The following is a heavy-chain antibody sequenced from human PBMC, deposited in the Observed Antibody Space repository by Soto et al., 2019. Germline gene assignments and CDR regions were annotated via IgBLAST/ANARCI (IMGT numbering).Heavy chain of an antibody. CDR1: GYTFTANA. Sequence: QVQLVQSGAEVKKPGASVKISCKASGYTFTANALHWVRQGPGHRLEWMGWINPDKGNPQYSQNFQGRVTFTRDTSARTAYIERSNLRSEDTAEYYCARGIESKAAAPPFDPWGQGSLVTVSS. CDR3: ARGIESKAAAPPFDP. D-gene: IGHD6-13*01. J-gene: IGHJ5*02. CDR2: INPDKGNP. V-gene: IGHV1-3*01.